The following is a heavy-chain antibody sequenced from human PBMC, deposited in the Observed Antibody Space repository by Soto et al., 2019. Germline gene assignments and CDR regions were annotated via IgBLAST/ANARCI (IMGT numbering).Heavy chain of an antibody. CDR2: INHSGNT. CDR1: GGSFSGYY. V-gene: IGHV4-34*01. D-gene: IGHD2-2*01. Sequence: PSGTLSLTCAVYGGSFSGYYWNWIRQPPGKGLEWIGEINHSGNTNYNPSLKSRVTISVDTSKNQFSLNLSSVTAADTAVYYCARGYCSSTRCYVAWFDPWGQGTLVTVSS. J-gene: IGHJ5*02. CDR3: ARGYCSSTRCYVAWFDP.